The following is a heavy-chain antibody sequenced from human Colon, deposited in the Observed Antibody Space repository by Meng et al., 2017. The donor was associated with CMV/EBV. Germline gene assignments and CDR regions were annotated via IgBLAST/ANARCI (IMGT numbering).Heavy chain of an antibody. CDR3: VKDSYGSGYWNFDL. V-gene: IGHV3-33*06. J-gene: IGHJ2*01. CDR1: GFTFSSSG. CDR2: IWNDGSEE. Sequence: GESLKISCAASGFTFSSSGMHWVRQAPGKGLEWVAVIWNDGSEENYADSVKGRFTISRDNSQKTLYLQMNSLRVEDTAVYHCVKDSYGSGYWNFDLWGRGTLVTVSS. D-gene: IGHD3-10*01.